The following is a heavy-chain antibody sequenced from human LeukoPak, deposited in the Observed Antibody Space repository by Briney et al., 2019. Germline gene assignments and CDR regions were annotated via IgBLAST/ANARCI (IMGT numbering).Heavy chain of an antibody. D-gene: IGHD2/OR15-2a*01. CDR1: GFTFSRYW. CDR2: IKEDGSEK. J-gene: IGHJ4*02. Sequence: GGSLRLSCAASGFTFSRYWMTWVRQAPGKGLEWVANIKEDGSEKFYVDSVKGRFTTSRDNAKNSLYLQMNSLRADDTAVYYCARLSADPDYWGQGPLVTVSS. V-gene: IGHV3-7*03. CDR3: ARLSADPDY.